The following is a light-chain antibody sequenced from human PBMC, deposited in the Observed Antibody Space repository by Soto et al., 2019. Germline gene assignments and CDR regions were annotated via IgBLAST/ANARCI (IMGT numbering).Light chain of an antibody. CDR2: EDS. V-gene: IGLV2-23*01. Sequence: QSALTQPASVSGSPGQSITISCTGTSSDVRSYNLVSWYQQHPGKAPKLLIYEDSKRPSGVSNRFSGSKSGNTASLSISVLQAEDEADYYCCSYAGSSTPYVFGIGTKVTVL. CDR1: SSDVRSYNL. J-gene: IGLJ1*01. CDR3: CSYAGSSTPYV.